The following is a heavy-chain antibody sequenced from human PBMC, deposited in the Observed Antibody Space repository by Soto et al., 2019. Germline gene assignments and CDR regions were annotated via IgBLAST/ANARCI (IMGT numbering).Heavy chain of an antibody. CDR2: ISAYNGNS. J-gene: IGHJ5*01. CDR3: ARNTTGAYSVADS. D-gene: IGHD2-15*01. V-gene: IGHV1-18*01. CDR1: GYTFTGYG. Sequence: QVQLVQSGAEVKQPGASVKVSCKTSGYTFTGYGISWVRQAPGQGLAWVGWISAYNGNSNYAQKLQGRVTMTADTSASTDYMELRSLTSDDTALYYCARNTTGAYSVADSWGQGTLGTVSS.